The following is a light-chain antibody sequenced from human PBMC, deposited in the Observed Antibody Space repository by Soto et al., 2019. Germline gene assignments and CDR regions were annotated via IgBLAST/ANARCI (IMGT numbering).Light chain of an antibody. J-gene: IGLJ2*01. CDR3: CSYAGSSTFPV. CDR2: EVS. Sequence: QSALTQPASVSGSPGQSITISCTGTSSDVGSYNLVSWYQQHPGKAPKLIIYEVSKRPSGVSNRFSGSKSGNTASLTISGLQAEDEADYYCCSYAGSSTFPVFGGGTKLTVL. V-gene: IGLV2-23*02. CDR1: SSDVGSYNL.